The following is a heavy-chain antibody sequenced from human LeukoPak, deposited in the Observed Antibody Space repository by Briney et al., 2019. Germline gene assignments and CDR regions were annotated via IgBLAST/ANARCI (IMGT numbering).Heavy chain of an antibody. J-gene: IGHJ5*02. D-gene: IGHD3-10*01. V-gene: IGHV4-4*02. Sequence: SETLSLTCAVSGGSISSSNWWSWVRQPPGKGLEWIGEINHSGSTNYNPSLKSRVTISVDTSKNQFSLKLSSVTAADTAVYYCARGSRLTMVRGVTNWFDPWGQGTLVTVSS. CDR1: GGSISSSNW. CDR2: INHSGST. CDR3: ARGSRLTMVRGVTNWFDP.